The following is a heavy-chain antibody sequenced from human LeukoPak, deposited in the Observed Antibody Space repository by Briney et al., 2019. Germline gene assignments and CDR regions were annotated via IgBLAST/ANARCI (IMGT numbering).Heavy chain of an antibody. CDR2: IYSGGST. Sequence: PGGSLRLSCAASGFTVSSNYMSWVRQAPGKGLEWVSVIYSGGSTYYADSVKGRFTISRDNSKNTVYLQMNSLRAEDTAVYYCAKDTGKWIQLLRCMDVWGKGTTVTVSS. D-gene: IGHD5-18*01. CDR1: GFTVSSNY. CDR3: AKDTGKWIQLLRCMDV. J-gene: IGHJ6*03. V-gene: IGHV3-53*01.